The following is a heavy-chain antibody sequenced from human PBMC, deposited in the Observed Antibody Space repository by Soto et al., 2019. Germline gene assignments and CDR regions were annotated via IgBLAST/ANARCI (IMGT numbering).Heavy chain of an antibody. CDR3: ARGRRCSSTSCYTTDYYYYGMDV. CDR1: GGSFSGYY. Sequence: PXETLSNSGAVYGGSFSGYYWSWIRQPPGKGLEWIGEINHSGSTNYNPSLKSRVTISVDTSKNQFSLKLSSVTAADTAVYYCARGRRCSSTSCYTTDYYYYGMDVWCQGTTVTVS. D-gene: IGHD2-2*02. V-gene: IGHV4-34*01. J-gene: IGHJ6*02. CDR2: INHSGST.